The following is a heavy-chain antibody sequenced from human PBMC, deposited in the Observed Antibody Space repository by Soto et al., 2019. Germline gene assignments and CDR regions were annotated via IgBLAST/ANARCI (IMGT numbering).Heavy chain of an antibody. D-gene: IGHD3-16*01. CDR1: GFTLSGYR. J-gene: IGHJ4*02. Sequence: GGSLRLSCEASGFTLSGYRLDWVRQAPGKGLVWVSRLNSDGTTDYADSVKGRFTISRDNVKNTLYLQMSSLRVEDTAIYYCARSKGYVEYWGQGTLVTVSS. CDR3: ARSKGYVEY. V-gene: IGHV3-74*01. CDR2: LNSDGTT.